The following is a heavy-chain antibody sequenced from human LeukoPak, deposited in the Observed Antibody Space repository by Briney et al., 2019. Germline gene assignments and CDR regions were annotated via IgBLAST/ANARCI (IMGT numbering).Heavy chain of an antibody. CDR1: GFTFSSYA. D-gene: IGHD3-10*01. J-gene: IGHJ4*02. CDR2: ISSSSSYI. CDR3: ARRGGPAARKYYFDR. Sequence: GGSLRLSCAASGFTFSSYAMSWVRQAPGKGLEGVSSISSSSSYIHYADSVKGRFTISRGNAKNSLYLQMNSLRAEDTAVYYCARRGGPAARKYYFDRWGQGTLVTVSS. V-gene: IGHV3-21*01.